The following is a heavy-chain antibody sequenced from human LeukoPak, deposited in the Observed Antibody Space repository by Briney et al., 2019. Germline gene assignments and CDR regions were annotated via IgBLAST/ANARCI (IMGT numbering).Heavy chain of an antibody. V-gene: IGHV1-2*02. D-gene: IGHD3-10*01. Sequence: ASVKVSCKASGYTFTGYYMHWVRQAPGQGLEWMGWINPNSGGTNYAQKFQGRVTMTRDTSINTAYMELSRLRSDDTAVYYCARVTWFGELSSYYFDYWGQGTLVTVSS. CDR1: GYTFTGYY. CDR2: INPNSGGT. J-gene: IGHJ4*02. CDR3: ARVTWFGELSSYYFDY.